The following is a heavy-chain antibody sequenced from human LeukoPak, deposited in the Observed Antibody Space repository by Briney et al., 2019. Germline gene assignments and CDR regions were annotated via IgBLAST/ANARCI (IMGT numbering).Heavy chain of an antibody. CDR2: INHSGST. CDR3: AKSNGYGLVDI. Sequence: PSETLSLTCAVYGGSFSGYYWSWIRQPPGKGLEWIGEINHSGSTNYSPSLKSRVTISLDTSRNQFSLNLNSVTAADTAVYYCAKSNGYGLVDIWGQGTMVTVSS. D-gene: IGHD3-10*01. V-gene: IGHV4-34*01. CDR1: GGSFSGYY. J-gene: IGHJ3*02.